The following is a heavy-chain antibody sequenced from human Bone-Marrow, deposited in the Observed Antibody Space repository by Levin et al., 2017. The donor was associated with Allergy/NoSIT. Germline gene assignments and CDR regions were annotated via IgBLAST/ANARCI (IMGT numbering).Heavy chain of an antibody. CDR1: GFSGFTFISYA. J-gene: IGHJ6*02. CDR3: AKVPWKRGVYFYHYDIDV. Sequence: GGSLRLSCAASGFSGFTFISYAMHRVRQGPGKGLEWVAVISYDGSKKYYADSVKGRFGISRDNSKSTLYLQMNSLRDEDTAVYYCAKVPWKRGVYFYHYDIDVWGQGTTVTVSS. V-gene: IGHV3-30*18. D-gene: IGHD1-1*01. CDR2: ISYDGSKK.